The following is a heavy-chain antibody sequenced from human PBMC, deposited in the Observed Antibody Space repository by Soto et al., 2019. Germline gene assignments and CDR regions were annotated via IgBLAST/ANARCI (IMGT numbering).Heavy chain of an antibody. CDR2: IKQDGTEK. J-gene: IGHJ6*02. V-gene: IGHV3-7*01. CDR1: GFTFSSYW. Sequence: GGSLRLSCADSGFTFSSYWMTWVRQAPGKGLEWVANIKQDGTEKYYVDSVKGRFTISRDNAKKSLYLQMNSLRAEDTAVYYCTRGVIPAAPDFYGMDVWRQGTTVTVSS. CDR3: TRGVIPAAPDFYGMDV. D-gene: IGHD2-2*01.